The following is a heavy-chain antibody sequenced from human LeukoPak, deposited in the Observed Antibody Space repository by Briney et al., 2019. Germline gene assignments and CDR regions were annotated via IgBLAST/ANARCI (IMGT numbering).Heavy chain of an antibody. V-gene: IGHV3-33*01. CDR2: IWYDGSNK. CDR3: ARELDHPPLPYGMDV. Sequence: GGSLRLSCAASGFTFSSYGMHWVRQAPGKGLEGVAVIWYDGSNKCYADSVKGRLTIFRDNSKTTLYLQMHSLRAEDTAVYYCARELDHPPLPYGMDVWGQGTTVTVSS. J-gene: IGHJ6*02. CDR1: GFTFSSYG.